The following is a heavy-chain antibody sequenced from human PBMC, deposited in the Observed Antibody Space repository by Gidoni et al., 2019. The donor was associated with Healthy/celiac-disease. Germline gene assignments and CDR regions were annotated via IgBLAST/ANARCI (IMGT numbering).Heavy chain of an antibody. Sequence: EVQLVESGGGLVKPGGSLRLSCAASGFTFSSYSMNWVRQAPGKGLEWVSSISSSSSYIYYADSVKGRFTISRDNAKNSLYLQMNSLRAEDTAVYYCASHYYDILTGYLTRNGMDVWGQGTTVTVSS. CDR2: ISSSSSYI. CDR3: ASHYYDILTGYLTRNGMDV. D-gene: IGHD3-9*01. V-gene: IGHV3-21*01. CDR1: GFTFSSYS. J-gene: IGHJ6*02.